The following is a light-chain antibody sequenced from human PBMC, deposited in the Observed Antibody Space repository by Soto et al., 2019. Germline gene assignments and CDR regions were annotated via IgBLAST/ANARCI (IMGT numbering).Light chain of an antibody. CDR1: SSDVGDYDY. Sequence: QSVLTQPASVSGSPGQSITISCTGTSSDVGDYDYVSWYQQHPGKAPKFMIYDVSNRPSGVSNRFSGSKSGNTASLTISGLQAEDEADYYCSSYTSSSTLVFGGGTKLTV. CDR3: SSYTSSSTLV. CDR2: DVS. V-gene: IGLV2-14*03. J-gene: IGLJ2*01.